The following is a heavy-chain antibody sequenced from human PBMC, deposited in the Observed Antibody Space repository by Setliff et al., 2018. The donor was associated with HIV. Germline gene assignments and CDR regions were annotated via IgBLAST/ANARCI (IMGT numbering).Heavy chain of an antibody. CDR2: IYYTGST. CDR3: ARDRYAGEIDY. J-gene: IGHJ4*02. V-gene: IGHV4-31*03. CDR1: GVSISSGHYY. D-gene: IGHD3-10*01. Sequence: PSETLSLTCTVSGVSISSGHYYWSWIRHHPGKGLEWIGYIYYTGSTYFNPSLKSRVTLSIDTSKNQFSLKLSSATAADTAVYYCARDRYAGEIDYWGQGTLVTVSS.